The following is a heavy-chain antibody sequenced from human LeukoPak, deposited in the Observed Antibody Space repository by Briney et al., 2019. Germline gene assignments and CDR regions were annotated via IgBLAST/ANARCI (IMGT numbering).Heavy chain of an antibody. J-gene: IGHJ4*02. CDR2: ISSSGSTI. Sequence: PGGSLRLSCAAPGFRFSSYEMNWVRQAPGKGLEWVSYISSSGSTIYSAGSVKGRFTISRDNAKNSLYLQMNSLRVEDTAVYYCARGGSSSWYDYWGQGTLVTVSS. V-gene: IGHV3-48*03. D-gene: IGHD6-13*01. CDR3: ARGGSSSWYDY. CDR1: GFRFSSYE.